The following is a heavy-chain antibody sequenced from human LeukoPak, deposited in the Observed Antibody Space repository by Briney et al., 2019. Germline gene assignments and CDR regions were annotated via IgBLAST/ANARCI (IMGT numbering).Heavy chain of an antibody. V-gene: IGHV4-39*07. CDR3: PRGGVLVRGWTAFDI. Sequence: SETLSPTCTVSGGSISSSSYYWGWIRQPPGKGLEWIGSIYYSGSTYYNPSLKSRVTISVDTSKNQFSLKLSSVTAADTAVYYCPRGGVLVRGWTAFDIWGQGTMVTVSS. CDR1: GGSISSSSYY. CDR2: IYYSGST. J-gene: IGHJ3*02. D-gene: IGHD3-10*01.